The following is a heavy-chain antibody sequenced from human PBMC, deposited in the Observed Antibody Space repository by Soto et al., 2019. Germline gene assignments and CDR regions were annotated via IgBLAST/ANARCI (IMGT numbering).Heavy chain of an antibody. V-gene: IGHV4-34*01. CDR1: GGSFSGYY. CDR2: INHSGST. Sequence: LTCAVYGGSFSGYYWSWIRQPPGKGLEWIGEINHSGSTNYNPSLKSRVTISVDTSKNQFSLKLSSVTAADTAVYYCASVSSASPHWFDPWGQGTLVTVSS. J-gene: IGHJ5*02. CDR3: ASVSSASPHWFDP. D-gene: IGHD6-13*01.